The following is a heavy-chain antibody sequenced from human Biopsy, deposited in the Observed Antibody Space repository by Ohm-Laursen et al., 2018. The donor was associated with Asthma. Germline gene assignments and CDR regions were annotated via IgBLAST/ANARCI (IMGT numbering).Heavy chain of an antibody. V-gene: IGHV3-23*01. CDR3: VKDTYEDDYGYYTFDV. J-gene: IGHJ3*01. Sequence: SLRLSCSASGFTFGNFAMSWARQAPGKGLEWVSTIKTNGRGADYPNPVKGRFTISRDDSKNTLYLQMGSLRAEDTAVYYCVKDTYEDDYGYYTFDVWGQGTMVTVS. D-gene: IGHD3-22*01. CDR1: GFTFGNFA. CDR2: IKTNGRGA.